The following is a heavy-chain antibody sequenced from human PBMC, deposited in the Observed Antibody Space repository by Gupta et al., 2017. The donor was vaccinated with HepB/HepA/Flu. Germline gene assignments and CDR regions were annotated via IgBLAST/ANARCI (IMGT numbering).Heavy chain of an antibody. Sequence: QVQLVQSGAEVKKPGASVNISCKASGYTFTSYAVHWVRQAPGQRPEWMGYINGCTGAKGISPKFQDRVNITRETSANKAYMDLSSLRSEETALYYFGGAVGYCNSYDCLDAFDVWGQGTMVTVSS. CDR1: GYTFTSYA. J-gene: IGHJ3*01. V-gene: IGHV1-3*01. CDR3: GGAVGYCNSYDCLDAFDV. CDR2: INGCTGAK. D-gene: IGHD2/OR15-2a*01.